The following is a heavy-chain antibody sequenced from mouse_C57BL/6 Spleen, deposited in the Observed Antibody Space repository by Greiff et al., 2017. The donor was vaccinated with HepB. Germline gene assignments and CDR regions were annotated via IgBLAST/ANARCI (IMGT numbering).Heavy chain of an antibody. CDR1: GFTFSDYG. Sequence: DVMLVESGGGLVKPGGSLKLSCAASGFTFSDYGMHWVRQAPEKGLEWVAYISSGSSTIYYADTVKGRFTISRDNAKNTLFLQMTSLRSEDTAMYYCAREGSSRKYAMDYWGQGTSVTVSS. CDR2: ISSGSSTI. V-gene: IGHV5-17*01. CDR3: AREGSSRKYAMDY. J-gene: IGHJ4*01. D-gene: IGHD1-1*01.